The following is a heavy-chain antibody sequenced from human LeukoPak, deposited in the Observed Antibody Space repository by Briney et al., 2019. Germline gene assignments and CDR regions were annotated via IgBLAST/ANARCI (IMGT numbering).Heavy chain of an antibody. CDR1: GGSISSYY. CDR2: IYYSGST. Sequence: SETLSLTCTVSGGSISSYYWSWIRQPPGKGLEWIGYIYYSGSTNYNPSLKSRVTISVDTSKNQFSLKLSSVTAADTAVYYCARRHSSGWYLLDYWGQGTLVTVSS. D-gene: IGHD6-19*01. J-gene: IGHJ4*02. CDR3: ARRHSSGWYLLDY. V-gene: IGHV4-59*01.